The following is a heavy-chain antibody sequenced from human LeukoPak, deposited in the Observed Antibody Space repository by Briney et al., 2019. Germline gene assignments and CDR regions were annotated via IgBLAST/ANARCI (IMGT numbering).Heavy chain of an antibody. V-gene: IGHV3-23*01. CDR2: IRGSGGST. CDR1: GFTFSSYA. J-gene: IGHJ4*02. D-gene: IGHD1-26*01. Sequence: PGGSLRLSCAASGFTFSSYAMSWVRQAPGKGLEWVSAIRGSGGSTYYADSVKGRFTISRDNSKNTLYLQMNSLSADDTAVYYCAKGARWELPLDYWGQGTLVTVSS. CDR3: AKGARWELPLDY.